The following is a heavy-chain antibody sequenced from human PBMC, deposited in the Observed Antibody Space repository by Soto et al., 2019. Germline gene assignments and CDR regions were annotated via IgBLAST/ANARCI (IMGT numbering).Heavy chain of an antibody. V-gene: IGHV3-15*01. J-gene: IGHJ4*02. CDR1: EFTFSNAW. CDR2: IKSKTDGGTT. D-gene: IGHD2-2*01. CDR3: LIVLDCSSTSCRDY. Sequence: EVQLVESGGGLVKPGGSLRLSCAASEFTFSNAWMSWVRQAPGKGLEWVGRIKSKTDGGTTDYAAPVKGRFTISRDDSKNTLYLQMNSLKTEDTAVYYCLIVLDCSSTSCRDYWGQGTLVTVSS.